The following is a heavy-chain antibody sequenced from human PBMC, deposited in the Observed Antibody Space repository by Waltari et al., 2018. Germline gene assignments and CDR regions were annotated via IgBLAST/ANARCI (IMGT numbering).Heavy chain of an antibody. Sequence: QLQLQQWGAGLLKPSDTLSLTCAVYGSSFSGYYWSWLRQPPRKGLEWIGEINHSGSTNYNPSLKSRVTISVDTSKNQFSLKLSSVTAADTAVYYCARGQEVLLWFGELSPFDYWGQGTLVTVSS. D-gene: IGHD3-10*01. V-gene: IGHV4-34*01. CDR1: GSSFSGYY. CDR3: ARGQEVLLWFGELSPFDY. CDR2: INHSGST. J-gene: IGHJ4*02.